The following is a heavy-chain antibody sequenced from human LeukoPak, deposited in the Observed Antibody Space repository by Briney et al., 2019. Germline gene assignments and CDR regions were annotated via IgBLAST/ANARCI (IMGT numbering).Heavy chain of an antibody. V-gene: IGHV3-30-3*01. J-gene: IGHJ4*02. D-gene: IGHD5-12*01. CDR2: ISYDGSSK. CDR3: ARDENTVATGPDY. CDR1: GFAFSDYA. Sequence: PGGSLRLSCAASGFAFSDYAMHWVRQAPGKGLEWVAVISYDGSSKYYADSVKGRFTISRENSKNTLYLQMNSLRREDTAVYYCARDENTVATGPDYWGQGTLVTVSS.